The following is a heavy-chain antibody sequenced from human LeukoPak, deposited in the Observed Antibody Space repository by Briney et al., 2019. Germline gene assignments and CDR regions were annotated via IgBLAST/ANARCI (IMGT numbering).Heavy chain of an antibody. D-gene: IGHD2-2*01. V-gene: IGHV4-4*02. CDR1: GGSISSSNR. CDR2: IYHSGST. J-gene: IGHJ5*02. Sequence: PSGTLSLTCAVSGGSISSSNRWSWVRQPPGKGLEWIGEIYHSGSTNYNPSLKSRVTISVDKSKNQFSLKLSSVTAADTAVYYCARSCSSTSCYSSADWFDPWGQGTLVTVSS. CDR3: ARSCSSTSCYSSADWFDP.